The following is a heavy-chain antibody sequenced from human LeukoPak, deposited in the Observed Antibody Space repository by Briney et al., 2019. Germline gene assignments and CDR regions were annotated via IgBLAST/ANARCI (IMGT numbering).Heavy chain of an antibody. V-gene: IGHV3-23*01. Sequence: GGSLRLSCGASGFTFSSYAMSWVRQAPGKGLEWVSAISGSGGSTYYADSVKGRFTISRDNSKNTLYLQMNSLRAEDTAVYYCAKEESYSSGWYGPLDYWGQGTLVTVSS. J-gene: IGHJ4*02. CDR1: GFTFSSYA. CDR3: AKEESYSSGWYGPLDY. D-gene: IGHD6-19*01. CDR2: ISGSGGST.